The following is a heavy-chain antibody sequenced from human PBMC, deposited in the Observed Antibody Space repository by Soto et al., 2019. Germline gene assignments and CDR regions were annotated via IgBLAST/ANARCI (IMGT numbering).Heavy chain of an antibody. Sequence: GGSLRLSCAASGLTFSSYGMHWVRQAPGKGLEWVAVIWYDGSNKYYADSVKGRFTISRDNSKNTLYLQMNSLRAEDTAVYYCARDYDILTGFPPQAFDIWGQGTMVTVSS. J-gene: IGHJ3*02. D-gene: IGHD3-9*01. V-gene: IGHV3-33*01. CDR2: IWYDGSNK. CDR3: ARDYDILTGFPPQAFDI. CDR1: GLTFSSYG.